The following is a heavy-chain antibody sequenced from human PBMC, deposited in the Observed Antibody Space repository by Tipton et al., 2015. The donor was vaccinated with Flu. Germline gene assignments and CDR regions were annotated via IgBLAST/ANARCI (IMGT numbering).Heavy chain of an antibody. J-gene: IGHJ6*02. CDR3: AGVTTNGVDG. CDR1: GDSINNNY. CDR2: IYTTGSV. V-gene: IGHV4-4*07. D-gene: IGHD1-14*01. Sequence: TLSLTCTVSGDSINNNYWSWVRQPAGKGLEWIGRIYTTGSVNYNPSLRGRVTIAGDTSRNHFSLQLTSVTAAGTAVYFCAGVTTNGVDGWGLGTTVTVSS.